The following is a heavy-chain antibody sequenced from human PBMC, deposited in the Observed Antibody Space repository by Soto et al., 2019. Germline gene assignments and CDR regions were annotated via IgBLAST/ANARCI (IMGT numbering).Heavy chain of an antibody. CDR3: ARDLGTTIAGPPRRETYGWLEP. CDR2: IIPIIGPA. Sequence: QVQLVQSGAEVKRPGSSVKLSCKASGGTFTYYGISWVRQAPGQGLEWMGGIIPIIGPATYAQKFQGRVTITEDQSTRTAYMELSSLGSEDTALYYCARDLGTTIAGPPRRETYGWLEPWGPGNLVTVSS. CDR1: GGTFTYYG. D-gene: IGHD3-22*01. J-gene: IGHJ5*02. V-gene: IGHV1-69*01.